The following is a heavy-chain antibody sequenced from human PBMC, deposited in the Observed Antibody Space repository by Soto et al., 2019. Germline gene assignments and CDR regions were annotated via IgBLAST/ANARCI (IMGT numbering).Heavy chain of an antibody. CDR2: ISWNSGNI. CDR1: GFTFDDYA. V-gene: IGHV3-9*01. Sequence: GGSLRLSCAASGFTFDDYAMHWVRQTPGKGLEWVSGISWNSGNIDYVDSVKGRFTISRDNAKNSLYLQMNSLRVEDTALYYCVKDGGGSGGYRELDCWGQGTPVTVSS. CDR3: VKDGGGSGGYRELDC. J-gene: IGHJ4*02. D-gene: IGHD6-19*01.